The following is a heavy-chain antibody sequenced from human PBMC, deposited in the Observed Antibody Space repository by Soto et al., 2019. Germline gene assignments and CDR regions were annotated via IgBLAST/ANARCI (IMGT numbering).Heavy chain of an antibody. J-gene: IGHJ3*01. Sequence: EVQLVESGGGLVQPGGSLRLSCAASGFXFSSYSMNWVRQAPGKGLEWVSYISSGSSTIYYADSVKGRFTISRDNAQNSLYLQMNSLRAEDTAVYYCAKTYSSGRGAFDVWGQGTMVTVSS. CDR1: GFXFSSYS. V-gene: IGHV3-48*01. CDR3: AKTYSSGRGAFDV. D-gene: IGHD6-19*01. CDR2: ISSGSSTI.